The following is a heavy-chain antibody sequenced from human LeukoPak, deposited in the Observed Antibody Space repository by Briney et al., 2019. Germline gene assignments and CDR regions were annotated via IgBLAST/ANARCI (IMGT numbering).Heavy chain of an antibody. CDR3: TSGTYYSPFDY. J-gene: IGHJ4*02. D-gene: IGHD3-10*01. V-gene: IGHV3-23*01. CDR2: ISGSGGST. Sequence: PGGSLRLSCAASGFTFSSYAMNWVRQAPGKGLEWVSAISGSGGSTYYADSVKGRFTISRDNSKNTLYVQMNSLRAEDTAVYYCTSGTYYSPFDYWGQGTLVTVSS. CDR1: GFTFSSYA.